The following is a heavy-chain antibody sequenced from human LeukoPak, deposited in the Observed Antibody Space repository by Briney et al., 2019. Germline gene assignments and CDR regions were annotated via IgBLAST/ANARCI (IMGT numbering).Heavy chain of an antibody. CDR3: TSLVDVDAFDI. V-gene: IGHV4-4*09. D-gene: IGHD6-6*01. Sequence: SETLSLTCTVSGGSISSYYWSWIRQPPGKGLEWIGYIYTSGSTNYNPSLKSRVTISVDTSKNQFSLKLSSVTAADTAVYYGTSLVDVDAFDIRGQGTMVTVSS. CDR2: IYTSGST. CDR1: GGSISSYY. J-gene: IGHJ3*02.